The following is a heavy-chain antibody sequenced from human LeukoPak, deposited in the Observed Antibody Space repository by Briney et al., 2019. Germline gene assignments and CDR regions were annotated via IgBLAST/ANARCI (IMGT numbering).Heavy chain of an antibody. V-gene: IGHV3-23*01. D-gene: IGHD3-22*01. Sequence: GGSLRLSCAASGFAFSTYAMGWVRQAPGKGLEWVSSISGRGDITYYADSVKGRFTTSRDNSKNTLYLQMNSLRADDTAVYYCATITSMRVVLISWGQGTLVTVSS. J-gene: IGHJ1*01. CDR1: GFAFSTYA. CDR3: ATITSMRVVLIS. CDR2: ISGRGDIT.